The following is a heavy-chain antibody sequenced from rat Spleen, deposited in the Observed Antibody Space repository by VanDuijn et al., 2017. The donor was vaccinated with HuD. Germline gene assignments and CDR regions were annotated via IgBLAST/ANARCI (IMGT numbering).Heavy chain of an antibody. J-gene: IGHJ2*01. D-gene: IGHD1-7*01. CDR3: TTEGYYGPPGDY. CDR2: ISTGGGST. CDR1: GFTFSRYW. Sequence: EVQLVETGGGLVQPGGSLKLSCVASGFTFSRYWMYWVRQAPTKGLEWVAYISTGGGSTYYRDSVKGRFTISRDNAKSTLYLQMDSLRSEDTATYYCTTEGYYGPPGDYWGQGVMVTVSS. V-gene: IGHV5-27*01.